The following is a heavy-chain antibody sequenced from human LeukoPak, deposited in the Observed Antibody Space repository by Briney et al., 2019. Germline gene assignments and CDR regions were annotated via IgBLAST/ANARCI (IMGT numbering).Heavy chain of an antibody. CDR1: GYSFNDYY. CDR3: ARDSSDALTGYYHF. CDR2: INPNSGRT. Sequence: ASVKVSCKTSGYSFNDYYLHWVRQAPGQGLEWMGWINPNSGRTNSAPKFQGRVTLTTDTSITTAYMELTSLISGDTALYYCARDSSDALTGYYHFWGQGTLVTVSS. V-gene: IGHV1-2*02. D-gene: IGHD3-9*01. J-gene: IGHJ4*02.